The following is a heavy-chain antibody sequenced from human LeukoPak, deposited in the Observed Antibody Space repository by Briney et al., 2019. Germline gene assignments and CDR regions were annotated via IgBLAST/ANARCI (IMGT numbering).Heavy chain of an antibody. CDR3: VRVGCSSTSCYNDY. J-gene: IGHJ4*02. D-gene: IGHD2-2*02. Sequence: SETLSLTCTVSGGSISSTSSYWGWLRQPPGKGLEWIASIYYSGNTYYNPSLKSRVTISVDMSKNQFSLKLTSVTAADTAVYYCVRVGCSSTSCYNDYWGQGTLVTVSS. V-gene: IGHV4-39*07. CDR1: GGSISSTSSY. CDR2: IYYSGNT.